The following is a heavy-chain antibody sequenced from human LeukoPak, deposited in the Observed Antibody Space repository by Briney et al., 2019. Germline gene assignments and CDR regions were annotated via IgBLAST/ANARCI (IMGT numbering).Heavy chain of an antibody. V-gene: IGHV3-23*01. CDR2: ISGSGGST. CDR3: AKDKVPAASTTLYYFDY. CDR1: GFTFSSYA. J-gene: IGHJ4*02. Sequence: GGSLRLSCAASGFTFSSYAMSWVRQAPGKGLEWISAISGSGGSTYYADSVKGRFTISRDNSKNTLYLQMNSLRAEDTAVYYCAKDKVPAASTTLYYFDYWGQGTLVTVSS. D-gene: IGHD2-2*01.